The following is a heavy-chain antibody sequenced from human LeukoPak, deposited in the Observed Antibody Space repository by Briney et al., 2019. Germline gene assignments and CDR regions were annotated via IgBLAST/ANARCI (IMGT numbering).Heavy chain of an antibody. CDR2: ISGNDGRT. CDR1: GFTFNNYA. CDR3: AKDWADFWSGYFLFDY. D-gene: IGHD3-3*01. Sequence: GGSLRLSCAASGFTFNNYAMNWVRQAPGKGLEWVSAISGNDGRTYYAGSVKGRFTISRDNSKKTVYLQMNGLRAEDTAVYYCAKDWADFWSGYFLFDYWGRGTLVTVSS. V-gene: IGHV3-23*01. J-gene: IGHJ4*02.